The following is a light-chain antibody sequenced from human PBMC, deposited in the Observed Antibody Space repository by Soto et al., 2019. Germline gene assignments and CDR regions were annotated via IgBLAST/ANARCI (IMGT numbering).Light chain of an antibody. CDR3: QKYNSATYT. Sequence: DIQMTQSPSSLSASVGDRVTITCRASQGISNYLAWYQQKPGKVPKLLIYAATTLQSGVTSRFSGSGSGTDFTLTISSLQPEDVATYYCQKYNSATYTFGQGTKLEIK. CDR1: QGISNY. J-gene: IGKJ2*01. CDR2: AAT. V-gene: IGKV1-27*01.